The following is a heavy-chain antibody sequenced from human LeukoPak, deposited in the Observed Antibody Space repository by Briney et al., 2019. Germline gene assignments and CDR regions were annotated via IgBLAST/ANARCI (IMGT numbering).Heavy chain of an antibody. CDR1: GFTFSTYN. V-gene: IGHV3-21*01. D-gene: IGHD3-22*01. Sequence: PGGSLRLSCAASGFTFSTYNMNWVRQAPGKGLEWVSSITSSSSYIYYADSVKGRFTISRDNAKNSLYLQMNSLRAEDTAVYYCARESSINYYDSSTLDYWGQGTLVTVSS. CDR2: ITSSSSYI. CDR3: ARESSINYYDSSTLDY. J-gene: IGHJ4*02.